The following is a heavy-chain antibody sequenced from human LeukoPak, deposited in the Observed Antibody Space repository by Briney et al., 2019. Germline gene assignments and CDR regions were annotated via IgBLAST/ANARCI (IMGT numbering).Heavy chain of an antibody. CDR2: IHYDGKI. CDR1: GFSVSGKF. CDR3: ASGDGYLQPY. V-gene: IGHV3-53*01. D-gene: IGHD2-21*01. J-gene: IGHJ4*02. Sequence: GGSLRLSCAASGFSVSGKFMSWVRQAPGKGLEWVSIIHYDGKIRYAGSVGGRFSIYRDDSENTLFLQMNSLRVDDTAVYFCASGDGYLQPYWGQGTLVTVSS.